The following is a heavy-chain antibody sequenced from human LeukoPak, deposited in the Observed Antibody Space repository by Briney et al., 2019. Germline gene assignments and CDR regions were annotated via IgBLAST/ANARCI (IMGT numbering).Heavy chain of an antibody. CDR3: ARNPQWLEAFDI. V-gene: IGHV4-39*01. D-gene: IGHD6-19*01. CDR2: IYYSGRT. J-gene: IGHJ3*02. CDR1: GGSISSISYY. Sequence: PSETLSLTCTVSGGSISSISYYWGWIRQPPGKGLEWIGSIYYSGRTYYNPSLKSRVTISVATSKNQFPLKLSSVTAADTAVYYCARNPQWLEAFDIWGQGTMVAVSS.